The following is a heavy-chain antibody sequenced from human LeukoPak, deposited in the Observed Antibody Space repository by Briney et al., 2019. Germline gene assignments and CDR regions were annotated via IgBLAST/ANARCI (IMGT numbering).Heavy chain of an antibody. Sequence: GGSLRLSCAASGFTFSSYSMNWVRQAPGKGLEWVSYISSSSTIYYADSVKGRFTISRDNAKNSLYLQMNSLRAEDTAVYYCARDLVYYYDSSGYFDYWGQGTLVTVSS. V-gene: IGHV3-48*04. CDR3: ARDLVYYYDSSGYFDY. CDR1: GFTFSSYS. J-gene: IGHJ4*02. D-gene: IGHD3-22*01. CDR2: ISSSSTI.